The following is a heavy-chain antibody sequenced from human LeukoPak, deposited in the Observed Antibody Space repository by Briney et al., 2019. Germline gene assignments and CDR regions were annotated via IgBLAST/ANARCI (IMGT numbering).Heavy chain of an antibody. Sequence: RGGSQTLFCAASGFTFSSYSMNWARQAPGKGLVWVSSISSSGSHMYYADSVKGRFTISRDNAKNSLYLQVNSLRADDTAVYYCARLQRYVSDYYYGMDVWGEGCSASVSS. CDR3: ARLQRYVSDYYYGMDV. J-gene: IGHJ6*01. CDR1: GFTFSSYS. V-gene: IGHV3-21*01. CDR2: ISSSGSHM. D-gene: IGHD5-24*01.